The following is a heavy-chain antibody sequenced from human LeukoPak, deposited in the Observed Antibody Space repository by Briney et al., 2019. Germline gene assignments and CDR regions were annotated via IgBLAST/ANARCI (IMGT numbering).Heavy chain of an antibody. CDR3: ARGQKYSSGWYYFDY. V-gene: IGHV3-66*01. J-gene: IGHJ4*02. CDR1: GFTFNSYA. D-gene: IGHD6-19*01. CDR2: IYSGGST. Sequence: GGSLRLSCAASGFTFNSYAMHWVRQAPGKGLEWVSVIYSGGSTYYAVSVKGRFTISRDNSKNTLYLQMNSLRAEDTAVYYCARGQKYSSGWYYFDYWGQGTLVTVSS.